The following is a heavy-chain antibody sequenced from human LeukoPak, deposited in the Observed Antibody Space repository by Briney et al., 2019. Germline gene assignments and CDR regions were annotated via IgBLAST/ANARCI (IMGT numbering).Heavy chain of an antibody. CDR1: GDSVSSNSVA. CDR2: TYYRSKWYS. Sequence: SQTLSLTCAISGDSVSSNSVAWNWIRQSPSRGLEWLGRTYYRSKWYSDYAVSVKRRITINPDTSKNQFSLQLNSVTPEDTAVYYCAREGWGYYFDFWGQGTLVTVSS. V-gene: IGHV6-1*01. CDR3: AREGWGYYFDF. D-gene: IGHD7-27*01. J-gene: IGHJ4*02.